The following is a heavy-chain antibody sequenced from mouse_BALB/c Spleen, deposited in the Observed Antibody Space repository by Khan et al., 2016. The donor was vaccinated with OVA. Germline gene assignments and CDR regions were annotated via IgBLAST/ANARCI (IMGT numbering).Heavy chain of an antibody. CDR1: GYTFTTYT. D-gene: IGHD2-14*01. CDR2: INPSNGYT. V-gene: IGHV1-4*01. CDR3: AREGAYYRSDGWFSY. Sequence: QVQLQQSGAELARPGASVKMSCKASGYTFTTYTMHWVKQRLGQGLEWIGYINPSNGYTNYNQKFKDKSTLTADKSSSTAYMQLSSLTSDYSAVYYCAREGAYYRSDGWFSYWGQGTLVTVSA. J-gene: IGHJ3*01.